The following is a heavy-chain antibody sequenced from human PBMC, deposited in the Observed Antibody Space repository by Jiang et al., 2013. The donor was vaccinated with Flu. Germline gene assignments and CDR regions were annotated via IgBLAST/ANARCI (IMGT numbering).Heavy chain of an antibody. D-gene: IGHD2-2*01. V-gene: IGHV3-15*01. CDR2: IKSKTDGGTT. J-gene: IGHJ6*02. CDR3: TTGTMPQYYYYGMDV. Sequence: LESGGGLVKPGGSLRLSCAASGFTFSNAWMSWVRQAPGKGLEWVGRIKSKTDGGTTDYAAPVKGRFTISRDDSKNTLYLQMNSLKTEDTAVYYCTTGTMPQYYYYGMDVWGQGTTVTVSS. CDR1: GFTFSNAW.